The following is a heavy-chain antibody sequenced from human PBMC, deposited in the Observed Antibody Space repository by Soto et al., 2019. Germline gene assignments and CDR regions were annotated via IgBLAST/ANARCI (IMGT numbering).Heavy chain of an antibody. D-gene: IGHD3-22*01. CDR1: NGSISSANW. CDR2: IYDSGIT. V-gene: IGHV4-4*02. J-gene: IGHJ5*02. Sequence: SETLSLTCAVSNGSISSANWWGWVRQPPGKGLEWIGEIYDSGITNYNPSLKGRVTISVDKSKNQFSLKLSSVTAADTAVYYCAREIVVGGTNWFDPWGQGTLVTVSS. CDR3: AREIVVGGTNWFDP.